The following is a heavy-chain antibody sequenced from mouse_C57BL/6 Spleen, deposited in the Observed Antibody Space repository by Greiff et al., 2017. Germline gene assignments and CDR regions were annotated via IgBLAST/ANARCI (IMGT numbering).Heavy chain of an antibody. J-gene: IGHJ2*01. CDR2: IWSGGST. Sequence: VQLQQSGPGLVQPSQSLSITCTVSGFSLTSYGVHWVRQSPGKGLEWLGVIWSGGSTDSNAAFISRLSISKDNSKSQVFFKMNSLQADDTAIYYCARNWDGYYLFDYWGQGTTLTVSS. V-gene: IGHV2-2*01. D-gene: IGHD2-3*01. CDR3: ARNWDGYYLFDY. CDR1: GFSLTSYG.